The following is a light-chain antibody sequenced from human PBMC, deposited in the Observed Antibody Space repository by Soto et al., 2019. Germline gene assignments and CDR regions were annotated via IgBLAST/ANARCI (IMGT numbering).Light chain of an antibody. CDR1: QSVSGY. CDR2: DAS. J-gene: IGKJ4*01. Sequence: EIVLTQSPATLSLSPGERATLSCRASQSVSGYLDWYQQKPGQAPRLLIYDASNRPDGVPATFRGSGSWTNFTLSIASPEHVDVAESYYQQRSNWPYLTFGGGTRV. CDR3: QQRSNWPYLT. V-gene: IGKV3-11*01.